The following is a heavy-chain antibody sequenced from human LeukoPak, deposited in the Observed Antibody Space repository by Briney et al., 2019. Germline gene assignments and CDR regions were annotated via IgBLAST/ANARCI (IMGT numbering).Heavy chain of an antibody. D-gene: IGHD3-3*01. V-gene: IGHV4-39*01. CDR2: IYYSGST. J-gene: IGHJ4*02. CDR1: GGSVSSSSYY. Sequence: PSETLSLTCTVSGGSVSSSSYYWGWIRQPPGKGLEWIGSIYYSGSTYYNPSLKSRVTISVDTSKNQFSLKLSSVTAADTAVYYCASLPAITIFGAVIYPNRYYFDYWGQGTLVTVSS. CDR3: ASLPAITIFGAVIYPNRYYFDY.